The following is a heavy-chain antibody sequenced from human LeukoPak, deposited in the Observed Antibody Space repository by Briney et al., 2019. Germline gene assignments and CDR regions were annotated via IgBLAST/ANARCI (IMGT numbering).Heavy chain of an antibody. CDR3: ARDGGTRLGFDP. D-gene: IGHD1/OR15-1a*01. CDR1: SESSGGDD. Sequence: PSESLSLTCAMHSESSGGDDWTWIRQPPGKGLEWIGEVSPGGSTRYNPSLRSRVTISLDTSRSRFSLRLSSVTAADTGVYYCARDGGTRLGFDPWGQGTLVTVSS. J-gene: IGHJ5*02. CDR2: VSPGGST. V-gene: IGHV4-34*01.